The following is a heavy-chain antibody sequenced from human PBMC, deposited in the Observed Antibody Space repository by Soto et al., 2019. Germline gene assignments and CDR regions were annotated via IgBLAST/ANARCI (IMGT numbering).Heavy chain of an antibody. J-gene: IGHJ6*02. V-gene: IGHV1-2*04. CDR3: ASGDSGYDYHYYGMDV. CDR2: INPNSGGT. D-gene: IGHD5-12*01. CDR1: GYTFTGYY. Sequence: ASGKVSCKASGYTFTGYYMHWVRQAPGQGLEWMGWINPNSGGTNYAQKFQGWVTMTRDTSISTAYMELSRLRSDDTAVYYCASGDSGYDYHYYGMDVWGQGTTVTVS.